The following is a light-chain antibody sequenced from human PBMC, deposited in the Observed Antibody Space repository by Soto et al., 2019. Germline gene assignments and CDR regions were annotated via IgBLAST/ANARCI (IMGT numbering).Light chain of an antibody. CDR1: QDISNY. CDR3: QQSDNLPIT. Sequence: DFQMTQSPSSLSASVGDRATITCQASQDISNYLNWYQQKPGRAPKLLIYDASTLERGVPSRFSGTGSGTLFTFAISSLQPEDIGIYYCQQSDNLPITFGQGTRLEIK. V-gene: IGKV1-33*01. J-gene: IGKJ5*01. CDR2: DAS.